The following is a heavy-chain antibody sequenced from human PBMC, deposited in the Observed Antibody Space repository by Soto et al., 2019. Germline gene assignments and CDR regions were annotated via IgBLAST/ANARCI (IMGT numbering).Heavy chain of an antibody. CDR3: VARRWLQSFFDY. Sequence: PGGSLRPSCAASGFTFSSYAMSWVRQAPGKGLEWISYISSSGRAIYYAESVKGRFTISRDTVKNSLFLHMDSLRVEDTAVYYCVARRWLQSFFDYWGQGTQVTVSS. J-gene: IGHJ4*02. CDR2: ISSSGRAI. CDR1: GFTFSSYA. V-gene: IGHV3-48*03. D-gene: IGHD3-3*02.